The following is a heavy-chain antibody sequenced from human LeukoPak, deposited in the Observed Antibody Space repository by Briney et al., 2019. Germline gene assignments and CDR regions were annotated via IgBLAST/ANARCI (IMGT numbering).Heavy chain of an antibody. CDR1: GFTFSSYA. J-gene: IGHJ1*01. Sequence: GGSLRLSCAASGFTFSSYAMSWVRQAPGKGLEWVSAISGSGGSTYYEDSVKGRFTISRDNSKNTLYLQMNSLRAEDTAVYYCAKDLGGYSSGWPEYFQHWGQGTLVTVSS. CDR2: ISGSGGST. V-gene: IGHV3-23*01. CDR3: AKDLGGYSSGWPEYFQH. D-gene: IGHD6-19*01.